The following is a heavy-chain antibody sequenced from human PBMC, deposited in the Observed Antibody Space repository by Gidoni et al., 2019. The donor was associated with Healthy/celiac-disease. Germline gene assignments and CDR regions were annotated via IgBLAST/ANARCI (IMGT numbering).Heavy chain of an antibody. CDR1: GYTFPRYW. CDR2: ISPGDSDT. J-gene: IGHJ4*02. D-gene: IGHD5-12*01. CDR3: ARQRRDIVATGHFDY. Sequence: EVQLVQSGAEVNKPGESLKIPGKGSGYTFPRYWIGGVRQLPGKGLEWRGMISPGDSDTRYSPSFQGQGTISADKSISTAYLQWSSLKASDTGMYYCARQRRDIVATGHFDYWGQGTLVTVSS. V-gene: IGHV5-51*01.